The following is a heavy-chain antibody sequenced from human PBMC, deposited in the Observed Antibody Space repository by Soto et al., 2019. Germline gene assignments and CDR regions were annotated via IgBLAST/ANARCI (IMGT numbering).Heavy chain of an antibody. V-gene: IGHV3-15*07. CDR2: IKSKTDGGTT. Sequence: GGSLRLSCAASGFTFSNAWMNWVRQAPGKGLEWVGRIKSKTDGGTTDYAAPVKGRFTISRDDSKNTLYLQMNSLKTEDTAVYYCTRVNYFTMVRGVPTRFDYWGQGTLVTVSS. J-gene: IGHJ4*02. D-gene: IGHD3-10*01. CDR3: TRVNYFTMVRGVPTRFDY. CDR1: GFTFSNAW.